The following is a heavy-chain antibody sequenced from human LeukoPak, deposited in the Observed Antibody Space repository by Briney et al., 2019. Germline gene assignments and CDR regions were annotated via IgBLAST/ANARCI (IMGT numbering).Heavy chain of an antibody. J-gene: IGHJ4*02. CDR1: GFSFRTYG. CDR2: IWYDGSNK. CDR3: ARRDDYGDFDY. Sequence: PGRSLRLSCATSGFSFRTYGMHWVRQAPGKGLEWVAVIWYDGSNKYYPDSVKGRFIISRDNSKNTLYLQMHSLRAEDTAVYYCARRDDYGDFDYWGQGTLVTVSS. D-gene: IGHD4-17*01. V-gene: IGHV3-33*01.